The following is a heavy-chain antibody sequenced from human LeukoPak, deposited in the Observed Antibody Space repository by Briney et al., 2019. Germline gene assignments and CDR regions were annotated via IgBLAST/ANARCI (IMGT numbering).Heavy chain of an antibody. V-gene: IGHV4-39*01. CDR3: ARRAPDYYDSSWFDP. Sequence: PSETLSLTCTVSGGSISSSSYYWGWTRQPPGKGLEWIGSIYYSGSTYYNPSLKSRVTISVDTSKNQFSLKLSSVTAADTAVYYCARRAPDYYDSSWFDPWGQGTLVTVSS. J-gene: IGHJ5*02. CDR2: IYYSGST. CDR1: GGSISSSSYY. D-gene: IGHD3-22*01.